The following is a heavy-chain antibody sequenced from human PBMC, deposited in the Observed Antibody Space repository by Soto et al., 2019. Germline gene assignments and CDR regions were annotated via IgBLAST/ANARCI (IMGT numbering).Heavy chain of an antibody. D-gene: IGHD3-22*01. Sequence: GGSLRLSCAASGFTFSSYAMSWVRQAPGKGLEWVSAISGSGGNTYYANSVKGRFTISRDNSKNTLFLQMNSLRGEDTAVYYCAKNYDSSGYYTEFWGQGTQVTVSS. CDR3: AKNYDSSGYYTEF. CDR1: GFTFSSYA. J-gene: IGHJ4*02. V-gene: IGHV3-23*01. CDR2: ISGSGGNT.